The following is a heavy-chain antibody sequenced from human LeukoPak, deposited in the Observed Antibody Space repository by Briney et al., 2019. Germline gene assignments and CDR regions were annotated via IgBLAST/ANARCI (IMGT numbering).Heavy chain of an antibody. CDR1: GYSFTNYW. CDR3: ARYRVPYYYGSGTQYYYGMDV. CDR2: IYPGDSDT. Sequence: GESLKISCKGSGYSFTNYWIGWVRQMPGKGLEWMGIIYPGDSDTRYSPSFQGQVTISADKSISTAYLQWSSLKASDTAMYYCARYRVPYYYGSGTQYYYGMDVWGQGTTVTVSS. V-gene: IGHV5-51*01. J-gene: IGHJ6*02. D-gene: IGHD3-10*01.